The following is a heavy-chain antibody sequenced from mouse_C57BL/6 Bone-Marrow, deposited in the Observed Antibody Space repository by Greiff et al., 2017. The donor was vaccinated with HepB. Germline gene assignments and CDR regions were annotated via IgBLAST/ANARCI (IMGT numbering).Heavy chain of an antibody. V-gene: IGHV1-39*01. CDR2: INPNYGTT. J-gene: IGHJ4*01. CDR3: ARPLLYGSSYDAMDY. Sequence: VQLQQSGPELVKPGASVKISCKASGYSFTDYNMNWVKQSNGKSLEWIGVINPNYGTTSYNQKFKGKATLTVDPSSSTAYMQLNSLTSEDSAVYYCARPLLYGSSYDAMDYWGQGTSVTVSS. D-gene: IGHD1-1*01. CDR1: GYSFTDYN.